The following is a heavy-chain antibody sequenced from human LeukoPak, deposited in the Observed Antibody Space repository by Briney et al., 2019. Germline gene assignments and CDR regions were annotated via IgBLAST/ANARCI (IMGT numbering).Heavy chain of an antibody. CDR3: ARDLYSGSWDY. Sequence: AETLSLTCTVSGGSIRSDYWSWIRQPPGKGLEWIGYVYYSGSTNYNPSLKSRATISVDTSKNQFSLRLSSVTAADTAVYYCARDLYSGSWDYWGQGTLVTVSS. CDR1: GGSIRSDY. D-gene: IGHD1-26*01. J-gene: IGHJ4*02. CDR2: VYYSGST. V-gene: IGHV4-59*12.